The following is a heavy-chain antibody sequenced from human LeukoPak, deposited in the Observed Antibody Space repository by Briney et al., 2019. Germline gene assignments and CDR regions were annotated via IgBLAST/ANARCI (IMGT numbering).Heavy chain of an antibody. Sequence: ASVKVSCKASGYTFTGYYMHWVRQAPGQRLEWMGWINPNSGGTNYAQKFQGRVTMTRDTSISTAYMELSRLRSDDTAVYYCARGGPAMEWLLGEAFDIWGQGIMVTVSS. CDR2: INPNSGGT. V-gene: IGHV1-2*02. CDR1: GYTFTGYY. D-gene: IGHD3-3*01. J-gene: IGHJ3*02. CDR3: ARGGPAMEWLLGEAFDI.